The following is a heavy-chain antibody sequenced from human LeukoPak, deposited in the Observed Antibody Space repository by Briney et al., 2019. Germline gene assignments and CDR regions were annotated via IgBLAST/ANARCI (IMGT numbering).Heavy chain of an antibody. J-gene: IGHJ3*01. Sequence: PSETLSLTCTVSGGSISSYYWSWIRQPPGKGLEWIGYIYYSGSTNYNPSLKSRLTISVDMSKTQFSLRLRSVTAADTAVYYCASQYCGGDCKGPGAFDVWGQGTMVAVSS. D-gene: IGHD2-21*02. CDR1: GGSISSYY. CDR2: IYYSGST. CDR3: ASQYCGGDCKGPGAFDV. V-gene: IGHV4-59*08.